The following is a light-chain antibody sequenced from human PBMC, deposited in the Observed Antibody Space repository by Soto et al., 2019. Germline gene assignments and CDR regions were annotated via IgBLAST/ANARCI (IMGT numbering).Light chain of an antibody. CDR2: GAS. Sequence: EIVLSQSPATLSVSPGERANLSCRASQSVSSNLAWYQQKPGQAPRLLIYGASTRATGIPARFSGSGSGTEFTLTISSLQSEDFSVYYCQQYNNWPPITLGQGTRLEIK. V-gene: IGKV3-15*01. CDR1: QSVSSN. CDR3: QQYNNWPPIT. J-gene: IGKJ5*01.